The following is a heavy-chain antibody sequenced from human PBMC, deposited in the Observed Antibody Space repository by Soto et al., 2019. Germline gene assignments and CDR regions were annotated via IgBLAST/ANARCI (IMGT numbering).Heavy chain of an antibody. CDR2: IYFTGKT. J-gene: IGHJ5*02. CDR3: AKDPSPQPIPAVTPGWFVP. CDR1: GDSIRDGGYY. D-gene: IGHD4-4*01. Sequence: SETLSLTCTVSGDSIRDGGYYWAWIRQRPGKGLEWMGYIYFTGKTNYNPSLENRLTMSVDMSRRQLYLRLTSVTAADTAVYFCAKDPSPQPIPAVTPGWFVPWGQGISVTVSS. V-gene: IGHV4-31*03.